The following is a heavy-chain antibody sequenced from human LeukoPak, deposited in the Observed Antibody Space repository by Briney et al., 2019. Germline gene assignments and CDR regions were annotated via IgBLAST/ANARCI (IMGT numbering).Heavy chain of an antibody. V-gene: IGHV1-2*02. J-gene: IGHJ4*02. D-gene: IGHD2-8*02. CDR1: GYTFTGYY. CDR2: INPNSGGT. CDR3: ARRGTGASTEDFDY. Sequence: ASVKVSRKASGYTFTGYYMHWVRQAPGQGLEWMGWINPNSGGTNYAQKFQGRVTMTRDTSISTAYMELSRLRSDDTAVFYCARRGTGASTEDFDYWGQGTLVTVSS.